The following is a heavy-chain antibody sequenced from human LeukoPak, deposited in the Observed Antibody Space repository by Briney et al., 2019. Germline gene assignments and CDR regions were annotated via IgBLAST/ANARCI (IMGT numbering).Heavy chain of an antibody. J-gene: IGHJ4*02. V-gene: IGHV4-34*01. CDR3: ERQTIRLGITFGGDSFDY. D-gene: IGHD3-16*01. CDR1: GGSFSVYY. Sequence: SETLSLTCAVYGGSFSVYYWSWIRQPPGNGLEWIGEINHSGSTNSNPSLKSRVTISVDTSKNQFSLKLSSVTAADTAVYSCERQTIRLGITFGGDSFDYWGQGTLVTVSS. CDR2: INHSGST.